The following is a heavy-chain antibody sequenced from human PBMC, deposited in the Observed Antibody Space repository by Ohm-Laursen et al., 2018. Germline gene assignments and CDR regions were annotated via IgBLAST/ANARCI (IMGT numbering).Heavy chain of an antibody. V-gene: IGHV4-59*01. Sequence: GTLSLTCSVSGASISRYFWGWIRQPPGEGLQYIGYISFSGNTYYNPSLKSRVTISLDTSKNQFSLKLNSVTAADTAVYLCAKIKTNMDWYFDLWGRGTLVTVSS. D-gene: IGHD2-8*01. J-gene: IGHJ2*01. CDR1: GASISRYF. CDR2: ISFSGNT. CDR3: AKIKTNMDWYFDL.